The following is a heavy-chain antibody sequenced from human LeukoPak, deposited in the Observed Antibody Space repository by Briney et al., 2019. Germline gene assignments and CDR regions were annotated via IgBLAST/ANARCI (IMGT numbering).Heavy chain of an antibody. D-gene: IGHD3-3*01. Sequence: SETLSLTCAVYGGSFSGYYWSWLRQPPGKGLEWIGEINHSGSTNYNPSLKSRVTISVDTSKNQFSLKLSSVTAADTAVYYCARGRRRDYDFWSGYPNNWFDPWGQETLVTVSS. J-gene: IGHJ5*02. CDR2: INHSGST. CDR3: ARGRRRDYDFWSGYPNNWFDP. V-gene: IGHV4-34*01. CDR1: GGSFSGYY.